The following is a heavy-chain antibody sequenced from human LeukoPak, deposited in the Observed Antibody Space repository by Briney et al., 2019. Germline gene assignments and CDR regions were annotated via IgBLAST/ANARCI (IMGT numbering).Heavy chain of an antibody. J-gene: IGHJ5*02. CDR2: IYTSGST. D-gene: IGHD2-2*01. Sequence: SETLSLTCTVSGGSISSYYWSWIRQPAGKGLEWIGRIYTSGSTNYNPSLKSRVTMSVDTSKNQFSLKLSSVTAADTAVYYCASRLRARYCSSTSCTGGFDPWGQGTLVTVSS. CDR1: GGSISSYY. CDR3: ASRLRARYCSSTSCTGGFDP. V-gene: IGHV4-4*07.